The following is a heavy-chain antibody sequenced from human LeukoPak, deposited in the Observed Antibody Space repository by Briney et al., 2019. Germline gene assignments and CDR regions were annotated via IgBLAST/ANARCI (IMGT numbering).Heavy chain of an antibody. CDR1: GFTFRSYA. Sequence: GGSLRLSCAASGFTFRSYAMYWVRQAPREGLQYVLAISSNGDNTYYPSSVKGRFTISRDNSKNTLYLQMGSLRPEHMAVYYCARDAVGAYSWFDPWGQGTLVTVSS. CDR3: ARDAVGAYSWFDP. CDR2: ISSNGDNT. V-gene: IGHV3-64*01. J-gene: IGHJ5*02. D-gene: IGHD1-26*01.